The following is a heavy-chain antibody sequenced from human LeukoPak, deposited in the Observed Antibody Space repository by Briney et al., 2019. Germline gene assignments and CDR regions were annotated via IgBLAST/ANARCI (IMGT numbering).Heavy chain of an antibody. D-gene: IGHD1-26*01. CDR2: ISYDGSYK. V-gene: IGHV3-30*18. CDR1: GFTFGSYG. CDR3: AKVVEERSEYFQH. J-gene: IGHJ1*01. Sequence: GGSLRLSCAASGFTFGSYGMHWVRQAPGKGLGWVAAISYDGSYKYYADSVKDRFTISRDFSKNTLYLRMSSLRAEDTAVYYCAKVVEERSEYFQHWGQGTLVTVSS.